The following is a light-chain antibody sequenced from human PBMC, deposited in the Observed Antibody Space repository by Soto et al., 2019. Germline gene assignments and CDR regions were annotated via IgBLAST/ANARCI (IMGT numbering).Light chain of an antibody. CDR1: QSISSW. J-gene: IGKJ4*01. Sequence: DIQMTQSPSTLSASVGDRIVTTCRASQSISSWLAWYQQKPGKAPKLLIYKASSLEGGVPSRFSGTGSGTEFTLTITSLQPDDSATYFCHQYSASHTFGGGTKVDIK. CDR3: HQYSASHT. V-gene: IGKV1-5*03. CDR2: KAS.